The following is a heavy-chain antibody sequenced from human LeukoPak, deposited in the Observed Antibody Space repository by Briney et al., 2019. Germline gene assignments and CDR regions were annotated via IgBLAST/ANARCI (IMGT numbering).Heavy chain of an antibody. CDR2: ISYSGSP. J-gene: IGHJ4*02. CDR3: ARRKGCSGGSCYGDTFDY. V-gene: IGHV4-59*08. Sequence: SETLSLTCSVSGDSIATYYWSWIRQPPGKGLEWIGYISYSGSPYYNPSLKSRVTMSVDTSKNQFSLKLSSVTAADTAVYYCARRKGCSGGSCYGDTFDYWGQGTLVTVPS. D-gene: IGHD2-15*01. CDR1: GDSIATYY.